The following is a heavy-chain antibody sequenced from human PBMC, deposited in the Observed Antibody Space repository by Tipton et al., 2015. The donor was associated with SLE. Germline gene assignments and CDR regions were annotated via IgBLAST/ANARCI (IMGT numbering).Heavy chain of an antibody. Sequence: TLSLTCAVSGGSISNDYWSWIRQSPGEGLEWIGYIHYSGSTNYNPSLKSRVTISVDTSKNQFSLKLISVTAADTAVYYCAGTYYGDYVWFDPWGQGILVTVSS. D-gene: IGHD4-17*01. CDR3: AGTYYGDYVWFDP. V-gene: IGHV4-59*12. CDR2: IHYSGST. J-gene: IGHJ5*02. CDR1: GGSISNDY.